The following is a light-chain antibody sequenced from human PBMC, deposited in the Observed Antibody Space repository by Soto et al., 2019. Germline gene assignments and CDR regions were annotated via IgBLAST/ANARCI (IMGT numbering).Light chain of an antibody. Sequence: EIVLTQSPGTLSLSPGERATLSCRASQSLSNSYLAWYQQKPGQAPRLLIYGASSRATGIPDRFSGSGSGTAFTLTISRLEPEDFAVYYCQQYVSSPLTFGGGTKVEIK. CDR1: QSLSNSY. CDR2: GAS. CDR3: QQYVSSPLT. V-gene: IGKV3-20*01. J-gene: IGKJ4*01.